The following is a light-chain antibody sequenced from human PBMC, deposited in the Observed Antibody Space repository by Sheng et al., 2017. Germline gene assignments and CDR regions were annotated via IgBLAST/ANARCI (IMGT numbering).Light chain of an antibody. Sequence: EIVMTQSPATLSVSPGESLTLSCRASQSVRSNVAWYQQKPGQAPRLLIYGASTRATGIPARFSGSGSGTEFTLTISSLQSEDFAVYYCHQYNSWPPNLTFGGGTKVEI. V-gene: IGKV3-15*01. J-gene: IGKJ4*01. CDR3: HQYNSWPPNLT. CDR1: QSVRSN. CDR2: GAS.